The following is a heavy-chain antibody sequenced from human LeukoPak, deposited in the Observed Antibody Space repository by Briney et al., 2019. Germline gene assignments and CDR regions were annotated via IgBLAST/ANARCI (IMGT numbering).Heavy chain of an antibody. Sequence: SSVKVSLKASGYTFTSYGISWVRQAPGQGLEWMGWISAYNGNTNYAQKLQGRVTMTTDTSTSTAYMERRSLRSEDTAVYYCARLGIAARPLDYWGQGTLVTVSS. CDR3: ARLGIAARPLDY. V-gene: IGHV1-18*01. D-gene: IGHD6-6*01. J-gene: IGHJ4*02. CDR2: ISAYNGNT. CDR1: GYTFTSYG.